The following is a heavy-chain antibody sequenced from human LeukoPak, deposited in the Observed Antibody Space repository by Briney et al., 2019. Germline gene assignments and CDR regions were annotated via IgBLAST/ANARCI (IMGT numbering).Heavy chain of an antibody. Sequence: GSLKLSCAAPGFTFSSFGMSWVRQAPGKGLEGVSAFGGSGGSTYYADSVKGRFTISRDNSKNTLYLQMNSLRAEDTAVYYCAKTRPLDSSSWSHGDYWGQGTLVTVST. CDR2: FGGSGGST. J-gene: IGHJ4*02. CDR3: AKTRPLDSSSWSHGDY. V-gene: IGHV3-23*01. D-gene: IGHD6-13*01. CDR1: GFTFSSFG.